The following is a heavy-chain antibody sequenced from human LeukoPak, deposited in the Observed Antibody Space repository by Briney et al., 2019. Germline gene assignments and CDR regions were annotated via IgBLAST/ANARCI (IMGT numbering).Heavy chain of an antibody. V-gene: IGHV4-34*01. CDR3: ARGLNYYDSSGYYTYSDYYGMDV. J-gene: IGHJ6*02. Sequence: SETLSLTCAVYGGSFSGYYWSWIRQPPGKGLEWIGEINHSGSTDYNPSLKSRVTISVDTSKNQFPLKLSSVTAADTAVYYCARGLNYYDSSGYYTYSDYYGMDVWGQGTTVTVSS. D-gene: IGHD3-22*01. CDR2: INHSGST. CDR1: GGSFSGYY.